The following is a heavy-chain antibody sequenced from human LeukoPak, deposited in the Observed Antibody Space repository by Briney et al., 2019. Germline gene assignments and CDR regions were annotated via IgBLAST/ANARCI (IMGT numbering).Heavy chain of an antibody. CDR3: ARAWAPDYFDA. CDR1: GGSINDYY. V-gene: IGHV4-59*01. Sequence: AETQTLMCTVSGGSINDYYWTWIRQPPGKGLEWIAYVYNSGTTNYNPSLKSRVTMSVDTSKKKFSLRLSSVTAADTAVYYCARAWAPDYFDAWGQGTAVTVSS. CDR2: VYNSGTT. J-gene: IGHJ4*02.